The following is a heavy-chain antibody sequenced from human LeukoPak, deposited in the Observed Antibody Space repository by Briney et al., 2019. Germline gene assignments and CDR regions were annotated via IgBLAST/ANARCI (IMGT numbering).Heavy chain of an antibody. CDR3: ARDTVTNFDY. CDR1: GFTVNSNY. Sequence: GGSLRLSCAASGFTVNSNYMSWVRQAPGKGLEWVSVIHSGGNTYYADSVKGRFTISRDNSKNTLYLQMDSLRAEDTAVYYCARDTVTNFDYWGQGTLVTVSS. D-gene: IGHD4-17*01. CDR2: IHSGGNT. J-gene: IGHJ4*02. V-gene: IGHV3-53*01.